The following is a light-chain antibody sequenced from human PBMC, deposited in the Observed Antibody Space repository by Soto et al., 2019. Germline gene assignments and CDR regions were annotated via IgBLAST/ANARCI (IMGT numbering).Light chain of an antibody. CDR2: GAS. Sequence: EIVMTQSPATLSVSPGKRGTLSCRASQNIRSNVAWYQQRPGQAPRLLIFGASIRVTGIPDRFIGSGSGTHFTLTISRLEPEDSAVYYCQQYGSFPITFGQGTRLEIK. CDR3: QQYGSFPIT. CDR1: QNIRSN. J-gene: IGKJ5*01. V-gene: IGKV3-20*01.